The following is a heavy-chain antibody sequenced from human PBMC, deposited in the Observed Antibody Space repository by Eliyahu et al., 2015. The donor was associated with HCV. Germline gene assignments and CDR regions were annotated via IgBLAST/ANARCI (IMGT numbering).Heavy chain of an antibody. V-gene: IGHV4-34*01. CDR2: ITHSGTT. Sequence: LSLTCAVYGGSLXXYSWTWXPQPPGKGLEWIGEITHSGTTNYNPSLKSRVTISVDTSKNQFSLKLSSATAADTAVYYCARGGRQFLPGLLALLSQSDNYFDPWGQGNLVTVSS. J-gene: IGHJ5*02. D-gene: IGHD3-3*02. CDR3: ARGGRQFLPGLLALLSQSDNYFDP. CDR1: GGSLXXYS.